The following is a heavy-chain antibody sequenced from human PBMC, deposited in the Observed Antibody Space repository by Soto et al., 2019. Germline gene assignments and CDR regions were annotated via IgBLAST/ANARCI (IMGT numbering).Heavy chain of an antibody. D-gene: IGHD4-17*01. CDR1: GGTFSSYA. V-gene: IGHV1-69*01. CDR2: IIPIFGTA. Sequence: QVQLGQSGAEVKKPGSSVKVSCKASGGTFSSYAISWVRQAPGQGLEWIGGIIPIFGTANYAQKFQGRVKITADESKSTAYLELSNLRSEDTAVYYCARGPTVGGDYAPYYFDYWGQGTLVTVSS. J-gene: IGHJ4*02. CDR3: ARGPTVGGDYAPYYFDY.